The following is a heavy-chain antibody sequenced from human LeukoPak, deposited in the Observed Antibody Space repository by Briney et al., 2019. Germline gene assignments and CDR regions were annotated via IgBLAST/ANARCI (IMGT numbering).Heavy chain of an antibody. CDR1: GFTFSDYY. CDR3: ARRSRAAARLFDY. CDR2: ISSSGSTI. Sequence: GGSLRLSCAASGFTFSDYYMSWIRQAPGKGLEWVSYISSSGSTIYYADSVKGRFTISRDNAKNSLYLQMNSLRAEDTAVYYCARRSRAAARLFDYWGQGTLVTVSS. J-gene: IGHJ4*02. D-gene: IGHD6-25*01. V-gene: IGHV3-11*01.